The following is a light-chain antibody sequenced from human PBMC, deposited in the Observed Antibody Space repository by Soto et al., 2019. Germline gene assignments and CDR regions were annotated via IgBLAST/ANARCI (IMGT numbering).Light chain of an antibody. CDR1: QSISSW. CDR2: KAS. Sequence: DIQMTQSPSTLSASVGDRVTITCRASQSISSWLAWYQQKPGTAPKLLIYKASTLQSGVPSRFSGSGSGTEFTLTISSLKPDDSETYYCQQYNDNWTFGQGTKV. J-gene: IGKJ1*01. V-gene: IGKV1-5*03. CDR3: QQYNDNWT.